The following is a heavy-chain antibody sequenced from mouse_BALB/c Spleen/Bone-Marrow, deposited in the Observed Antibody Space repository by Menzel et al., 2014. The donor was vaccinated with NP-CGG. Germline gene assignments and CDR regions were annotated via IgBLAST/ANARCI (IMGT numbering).Heavy chain of an antibody. CDR1: GFDFSGFW. Sequence: EVKLLESGGGLVQPGGSLKLSCAASGFDFSGFWMGWVRQAPGKGLEWIGEINPDSSTINYTPSLKDRFIISRDNAKNTLYLQMSKVRSEDTALYYCARLGYYGVFAYWGQGTLVTVSA. J-gene: IGHJ3*01. V-gene: IGHV4-1*02. D-gene: IGHD2-3*01. CDR2: INPDSSTI. CDR3: ARLGYYGVFAY.